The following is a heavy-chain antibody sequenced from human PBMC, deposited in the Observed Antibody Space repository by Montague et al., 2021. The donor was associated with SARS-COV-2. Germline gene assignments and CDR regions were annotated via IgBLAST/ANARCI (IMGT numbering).Heavy chain of an antibody. CDR1: GFTFSYYA. V-gene: IGHV3-23*01. CDR2: ISGSDGTT. D-gene: IGHD3-22*01. J-gene: IGHJ4*02. CDR3: AKAHYYGSSGYYF. Sequence: SLRLSCAASGFTFSYYAMSWVRQAPGKGLEWVSTISGSDGTTYYADSVKGRFTISRDNSKNTLYLRMNSLRAEDTAVYYCAKAHYYGSSGYYFWGQGTLVTVSS.